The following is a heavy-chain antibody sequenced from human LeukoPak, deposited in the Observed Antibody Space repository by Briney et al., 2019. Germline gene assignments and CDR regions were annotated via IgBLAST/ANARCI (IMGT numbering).Heavy chain of an antibody. V-gene: IGHV4-38-2*02. CDR1: GYSISSGYY. J-gene: IGHJ2*01. Sequence: SETLSLTCTVSGYSISSGYYWGWIRQPPGKGLDWIGSIYHSGSTYYNPSLKSGVTISVDTSKNQFSLKLSSVTAADTAVYYCARHRDLYWYFDLWGRGTLVTVSS. CDR3: ARHRDLYWYFDL. CDR2: IYHSGST.